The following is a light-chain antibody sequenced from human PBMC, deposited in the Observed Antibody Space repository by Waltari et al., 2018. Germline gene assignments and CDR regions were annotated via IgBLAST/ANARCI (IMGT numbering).Light chain of an antibody. CDR1: QSVGIY. CDR3: QQRSSWPPRT. CDR2: DAS. Sequence: EIVLTQPPATLSLSPGARATLPCRASQSVGIYLAWYQQKPGQAPRLLIYDASSRATGIPTRFSGSGSGTDFTLTISSLEPEDFAVYYCQQRSSWPPRTFGQGTKVEIK. V-gene: IGKV3-11*01. J-gene: IGKJ1*01.